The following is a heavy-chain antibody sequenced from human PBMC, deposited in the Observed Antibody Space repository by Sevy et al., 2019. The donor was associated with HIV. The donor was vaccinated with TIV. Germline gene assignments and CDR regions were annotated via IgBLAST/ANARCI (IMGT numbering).Heavy chain of an antibody. Sequence: ASVKVSCKASGYTFTGYYMHWVRQAPGQGLEWMGWINPDSGGPNYAPKFQGRDTLTRDTSISTAYMELSRLKSDDTAVYYCVRDDRDGYFDYWGQGTLVTDSS. CDR2: INPDSGGP. CDR3: VRDDRDGYFDY. V-gene: IGHV1-2*02. J-gene: IGHJ4*02. CDR1: GYTFTGYY.